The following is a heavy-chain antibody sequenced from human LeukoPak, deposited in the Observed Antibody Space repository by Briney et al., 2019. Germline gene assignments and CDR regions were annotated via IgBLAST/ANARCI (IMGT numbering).Heavy chain of an antibody. J-gene: IGHJ4*02. V-gene: IGHV3-7*01. D-gene: IGHD3-22*01. CDR1: GFTFTSYW. CDR2: IKQDGSEK. CDR3: ARRRYYYDSSGYYYQTYYFDY. Sequence: GGSLRLSCAAPGFTFTSYWMSWVRQAPGKGLEWVANIKQDGSEKYYVDSVKGRFTISRDNAKNSLYLQMNSLRAEDTAVYYCARRRYYYDSSGYYYQTYYFDYWGQGTLVTVSS.